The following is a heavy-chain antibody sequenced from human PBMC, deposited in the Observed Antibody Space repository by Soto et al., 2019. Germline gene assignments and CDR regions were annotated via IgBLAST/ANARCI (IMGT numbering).Heavy chain of an antibody. J-gene: IGHJ5*02. D-gene: IGHD3-10*01. V-gene: IGHV4-31*03. Sequence: QVQLQESGPGLVKPSQTLSLTCTVSGGSISRGGYYWSWIRQHPGKGLEWIGYIYYSGSTYYNPSLKNRVTISVNTSNNPYSLNLSSVSAADEAVYSCTGAVALLGVLRFGELGCFGPWGQGTLVTVS. CDR1: GGSISRGGYY. CDR2: IYYSGST. CDR3: TGAVALLGVLRFGELGCFGP.